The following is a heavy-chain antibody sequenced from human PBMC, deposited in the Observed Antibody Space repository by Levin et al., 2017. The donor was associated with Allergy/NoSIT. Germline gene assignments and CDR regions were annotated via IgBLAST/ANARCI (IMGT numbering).Heavy chain of an antibody. CDR1: GFTFSSYW. V-gene: IGHV3-7*04. D-gene: IGHD2-8*02. CDR2: TKQDGTEN. J-gene: IGHJ3*02. Sequence: GGSLRLSCAASGFTFSSYWMSWVRQAPGKGLEWVANTKQDGTENYYADSVKGRFTISKDNPKNSVYLQMSSLRVEDTAVYYCARNWRSAFDIWGQGTVVTVSP. CDR3: ARNWRSAFDI.